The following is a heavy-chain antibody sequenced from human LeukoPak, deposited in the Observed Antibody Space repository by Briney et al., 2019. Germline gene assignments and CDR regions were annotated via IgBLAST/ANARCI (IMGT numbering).Heavy chain of an antibody. J-gene: IGHJ5*02. D-gene: IGHD2-2*01. CDR2: IIPILGIA. V-gene: IGHV1-69*04. Sequence: GSSVKVSCKASGGTFSSYAISWVRQAPGQGLEWMGRIIPILGIANYAQKFQGRVTITADKSTSTAYMELSSLRSGDTAVYYCARAPLLVVPSESYNWFDPWGQGTLVTVSS. CDR1: GGTFSSYA. CDR3: ARAPLLVVPSESYNWFDP.